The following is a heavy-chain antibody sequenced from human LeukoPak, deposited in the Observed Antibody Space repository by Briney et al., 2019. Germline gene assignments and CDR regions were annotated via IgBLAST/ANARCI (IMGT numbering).Heavy chain of an antibody. V-gene: IGHV4-31*03. CDR3: ARAVRELIAAHFDY. CDR2: IYYSGST. Sequence: SETLSLTCTVSGGSISSGGYYWSWIRQHPGKGLEWIGYIYYSGSTYYNPSLKSRVTISVDTSKDQFSLKLSSVTAADTAVYYCARAVRELIAAHFDYWGQGTLVTVSS. CDR1: GGSISSGGYY. J-gene: IGHJ4*02. D-gene: IGHD6-6*01.